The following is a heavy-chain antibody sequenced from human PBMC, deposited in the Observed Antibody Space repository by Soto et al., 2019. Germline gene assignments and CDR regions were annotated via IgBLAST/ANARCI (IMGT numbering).Heavy chain of an antibody. D-gene: IGHD4-17*01. CDR3: AKGIWRLAMTTVFDY. CDR1: GFTFSSYG. Sequence: GGSLRLSCAASGFTFSSYGMHWVRQAPGKGLEWVAVISYDGSNKYYADSVKGRFTISRDNSKNTLYLQMNRLRAEDTAVYYCAKGIWRLAMTTVFDYWGQGTLVTVSS. V-gene: IGHV3-30*18. J-gene: IGHJ4*02. CDR2: ISYDGSNK.